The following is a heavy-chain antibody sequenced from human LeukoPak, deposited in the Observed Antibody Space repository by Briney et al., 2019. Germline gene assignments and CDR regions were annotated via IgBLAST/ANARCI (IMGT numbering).Heavy chain of an antibody. V-gene: IGHV3-21*01. Sequence: AGGSLRLSCAASGFTFSYYTMSWVRQAPGKGLEWVSSISSTGSSIYYADSVKGRFTISRDSAKNSLYLQMSSLRVEDTAVYYCARDDVAWNDVHWFDPWGQGTLVTVSS. D-gene: IGHD1-1*01. CDR1: GFTFSYYT. J-gene: IGHJ5*02. CDR2: ISSTGSSI. CDR3: ARDDVAWNDVHWFDP.